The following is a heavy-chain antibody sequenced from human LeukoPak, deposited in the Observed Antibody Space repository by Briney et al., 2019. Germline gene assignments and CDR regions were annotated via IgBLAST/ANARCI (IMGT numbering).Heavy chain of an antibody. Sequence: GGSLRLSCAASGFTFSSYGMSWVRQAPGKGLEWVSAITATSSSTHDADSVKGRFTISRDNSKNTLYLQMNSLRAEDTAVYYCAKEIGYYDSSGYFDAFDIWGQGTMVTVSS. V-gene: IGHV3-23*01. CDR2: ITATSSST. J-gene: IGHJ3*02. CDR3: AKEIGYYDSSGYFDAFDI. CDR1: GFTFSSYG. D-gene: IGHD3-22*01.